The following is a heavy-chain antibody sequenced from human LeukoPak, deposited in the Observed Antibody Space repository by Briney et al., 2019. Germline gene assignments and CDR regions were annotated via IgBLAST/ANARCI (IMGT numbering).Heavy chain of an antibody. V-gene: IGHV4-39*01. D-gene: IGHD3-22*01. Sequence: SETLSLTCAVSGGSMSSSSYYWGWIRQPPGKGLEWIGSIYYSGNTYYNPSLKSRVTISVDTSKNQFSLKLSSVTAADTAVYYCARHFGSGYQYFDYWGQGTLVTVSS. CDR2: IYYSGNT. CDR1: GGSMSSSSYY. CDR3: ARHFGSGYQYFDY. J-gene: IGHJ4*02.